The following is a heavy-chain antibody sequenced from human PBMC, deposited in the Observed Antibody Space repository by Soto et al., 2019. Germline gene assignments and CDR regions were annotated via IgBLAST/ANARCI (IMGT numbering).Heavy chain of an antibody. CDR3: ARTTFSKKAKGYFDY. Sequence: GGSLRLSCAASGFTFSSYAMHWVRQAPGKGLEWVAVISYDGSNKYYADSVKGRFTISRDNSKNTLYLQMNSLRAEDTAVYYCARTTFSKKAKGYFDYWGQGTLVTVSS. V-gene: IGHV3-30-3*01. CDR2: ISYDGSNK. J-gene: IGHJ4*02. D-gene: IGHD3-16*01. CDR1: GFTFSSYA.